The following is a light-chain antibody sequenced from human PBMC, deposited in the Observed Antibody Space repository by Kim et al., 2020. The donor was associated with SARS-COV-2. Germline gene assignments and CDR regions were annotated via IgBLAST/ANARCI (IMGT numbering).Light chain of an antibody. J-gene: IGKJ5*01. CDR3: QQYSRAPDT. Sequence: EIVLTQSPATLSLSPGERATLSCRASQSVSGSYFAWYQQKPGQAPRLLIYGASSRATGTPDRFTGSGSGTDFALTISRLESEDFAVYYCQQYSRAPDTFGQGTRLEIK. CDR2: GAS. CDR1: QSVSGSY. V-gene: IGKV3-20*01.